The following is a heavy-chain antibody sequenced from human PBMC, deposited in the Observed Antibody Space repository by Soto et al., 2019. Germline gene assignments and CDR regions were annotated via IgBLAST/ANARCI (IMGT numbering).Heavy chain of an antibody. CDR1: GFTFSSYG. Sequence: LRLSCAASGFTFSSYGMHWVRQAPGKGLEWVAVLWSYWSTGTNEYYADSVKGRFTISRDNSKNMLYLQMNSLRGEDTAVYYCARVGGSYYFDHWGQGTLVTVSS. D-gene: IGHD3-16*01. CDR3: ARVGGSYYFDH. CDR2: LWSYWSTGTNE. V-gene: IGHV3-33*01. J-gene: IGHJ4*02.